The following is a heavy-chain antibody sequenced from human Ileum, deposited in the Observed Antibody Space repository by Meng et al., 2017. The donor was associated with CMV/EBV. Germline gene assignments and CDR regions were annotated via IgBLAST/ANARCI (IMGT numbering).Heavy chain of an antibody. CDR2: IDTNTGNP. V-gene: IGHV7-4-1*02. J-gene: IGHJ4*02. CDR1: GYSFTSYG. CDR3: TRGDGAHTAKYDF. Sequence: QVQLVQSGSELKETGASVKVSCKTSGYSFTSYGINWVREAPGQRLEWMGWIDTNTGNPAYAQDFTGRFVFSLDTSVSTAYLQISSLRAEDTAVYYCTRGDGAHTAKYDFWGRGTLVTVSS. D-gene: IGHD5-18*01.